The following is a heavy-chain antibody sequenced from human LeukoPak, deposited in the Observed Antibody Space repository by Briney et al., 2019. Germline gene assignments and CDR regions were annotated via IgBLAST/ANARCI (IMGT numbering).Heavy chain of an antibody. V-gene: IGHV3-11*01. CDR3: ARESQWTFDY. Sequence: GGSLRLSCAASRFSFSGYFMTWIRQAPGKGLEWVSYINSRGDTMYYADSVKGRFTISRDNAQNSLYLQMDSLRAEDTAVYYCARESQWTFDYWGPGTLVTVSS. J-gene: IGHJ4*02. CDR1: RFSFSGYF. D-gene: IGHD6-19*01. CDR2: INSRGDTM.